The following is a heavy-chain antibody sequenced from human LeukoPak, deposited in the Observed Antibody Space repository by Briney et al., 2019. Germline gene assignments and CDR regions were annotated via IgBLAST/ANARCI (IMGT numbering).Heavy chain of an antibody. CDR3: ARARRVAATPNYYYYGMDV. Sequence: ASVKVSCKASGYTFTSYDINWVRQATGQALEWMGWMNPNSGNTGYAQKFQGRVTMTRNTSISTAYMELSSLRSEDTAVYYCARARRVAATPNYYYYGMDVWGQGTTVTVSS. V-gene: IGHV1-8*01. CDR2: MNPNSGNT. J-gene: IGHJ6*02. CDR1: GYTFTSYD. D-gene: IGHD2-15*01.